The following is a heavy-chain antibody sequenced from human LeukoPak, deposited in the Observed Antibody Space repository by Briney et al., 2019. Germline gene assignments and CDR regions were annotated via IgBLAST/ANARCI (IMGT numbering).Heavy chain of an antibody. CDR2: IIPIFGTA. CDR1: GGTFSSYA. V-gene: IGHV1-69*05. Sequence: GASVKVSCKASGGTFSSYAISWVRQAPGQGLEWMGGIIPIFGTANYAQKFQGRVTITTDESTITAYMELSSLRSEDTAVYYCARCGGRVYYMDVWGKGTTVTVSS. CDR3: ARCGGRVYYMDV. D-gene: IGHD2-15*01. J-gene: IGHJ6*03.